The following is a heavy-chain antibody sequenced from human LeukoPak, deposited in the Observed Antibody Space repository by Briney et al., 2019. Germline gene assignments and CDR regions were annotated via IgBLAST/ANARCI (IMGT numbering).Heavy chain of an antibody. CDR3: ARVDIVATIGRYYYGMDV. CDR2: ISSSSSYI. Sequence: GGSLRLSCAASGFTFSSYSMNWVRQAPGKGLEWVSSISSSSSYIYYTDSVKGRFTISRDNAKNSLYLQMNSLRAEDTAVYYCARVDIVATIGRYYYGMDVWGQGTLVTVSS. D-gene: IGHD5-12*01. J-gene: IGHJ6*02. V-gene: IGHV3-21*01. CDR1: GFTFSSYS.